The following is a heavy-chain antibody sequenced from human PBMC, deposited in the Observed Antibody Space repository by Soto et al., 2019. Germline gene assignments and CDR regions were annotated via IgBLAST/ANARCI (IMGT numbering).Heavy chain of an antibody. CDR3: ARSRNLDV. CDR2: IQNTGGT. V-gene: IGHV4-34*01. Sequence: QVQVQQWGAGLLKPSETLSLTCAVYGGSFSENHWSWIRQPPVKGLEWIGEIQNTGGTNYSPSLKGRVTISVDRSKNQLSLSLTSVSAADTAVYYCARSRNLDVWGQGTTVIVSS. D-gene: IGHD1-1*01. J-gene: IGHJ6*02. CDR1: GGSFSENH.